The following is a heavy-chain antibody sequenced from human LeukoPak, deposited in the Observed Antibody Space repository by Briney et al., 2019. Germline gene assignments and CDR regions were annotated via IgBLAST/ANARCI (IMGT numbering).Heavy chain of an antibody. J-gene: IGHJ4*02. CDR1: GGSISSGDYY. CDR3: ARGAFGSGYDYLDY. CDR2: IYYSGST. V-gene: IGHV4-30-4*01. D-gene: IGHD5-12*01. Sequence: SQTLSLTCAVSGGSISSGDYYWSWIRQPPGKGLEWIGYIYYSGSTYYNPSLKSRVTISVDTSKNQFSLKLSSVTAADTAVYYCARGAFGSGYDYLDYWGQGTLVTVSS.